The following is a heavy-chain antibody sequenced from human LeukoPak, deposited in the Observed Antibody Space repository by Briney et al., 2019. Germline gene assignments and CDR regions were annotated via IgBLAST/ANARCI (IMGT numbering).Heavy chain of an antibody. D-gene: IGHD4-17*01. Sequence: SETLSLTCSVSGGSISRHWWTWVRHPPGEGLEWSGDILYSGSTNYNPSLKSRRSILVDTSTKQFSLKLNSVTAADTAMYYCTRRNTADASIDLWGQGILVIASS. CDR1: GGSISRHW. V-gene: IGHV4-59*11. CDR3: TRRNTADASIDL. J-gene: IGHJ5*02. CDR2: ILYSGST.